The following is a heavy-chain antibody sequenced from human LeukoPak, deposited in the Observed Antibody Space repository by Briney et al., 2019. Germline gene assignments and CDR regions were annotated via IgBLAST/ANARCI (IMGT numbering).Heavy chain of an antibody. D-gene: IGHD1-1*01. CDR3: AGCAGNSCYFDY. J-gene: IGHJ4*02. Sequence: GGSLRLSCAASGFIFISYWMSWVRQAPGKGLEWVANIKQDGSAKNYVDSVKGRFTISRDNAENSLYLQLNSLRAEDTAVYYCAGCAGNSCYFDYWGQGTLVIVSS. CDR2: IKQDGSAK. V-gene: IGHV3-7*01. CDR1: GFIFISYW.